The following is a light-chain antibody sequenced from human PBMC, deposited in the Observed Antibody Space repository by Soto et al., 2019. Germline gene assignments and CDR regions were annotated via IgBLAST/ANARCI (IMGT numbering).Light chain of an antibody. J-gene: IGKJ2*01. CDR1: QSVSSSH. CDR2: GAS. CDR3: KQYGYSPRN. Sequence: EMVLTQSPGTLSLSPGERATLSCRASQSVSSSHLAWYQQKPGQAPSLLIYGASFRATGIPDRFSGSASGTDFTLTISRLEPEDFAVYYCKQYGYSPRNFVQGTKLEIK. V-gene: IGKV3-20*01.